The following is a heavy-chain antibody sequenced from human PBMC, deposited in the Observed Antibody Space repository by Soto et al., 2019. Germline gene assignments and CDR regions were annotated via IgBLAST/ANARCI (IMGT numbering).Heavy chain of an antibody. CDR3: ARHFPLPTDLQFYYYYYYGVDV. J-gene: IGHJ6*02. Sequence: GESLKISCKASGYNFTTFWISWMRQVPGKGLEWMGRIDPSDSYSNYSPSFQGHITITADKSINTAYLHFSNLKASDTAVYYCARHFPLPTDLQFYYYYYYGVDVWGHGTAVTVSS. CDR1: GYNFTTFW. V-gene: IGHV5-10-1*01. CDR2: IDPSDSYS. D-gene: IGHD3-3*02.